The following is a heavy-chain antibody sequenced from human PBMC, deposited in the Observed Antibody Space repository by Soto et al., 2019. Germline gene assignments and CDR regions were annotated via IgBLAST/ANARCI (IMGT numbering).Heavy chain of an antibody. V-gene: IGHV3-23*01. J-gene: IGHJ4*02. CDR1: GLYFSYYA. CDR3: AYNYCSDTSCLIPSSSWYYFDY. D-gene: IGHD2-15*01. Sequence: AGSLRLSWAASGLYFSYYAMSWVRQAPGKGLEWVSAISGSGGSTYYADSVEGRFTISRDNSKSTLYLKMNSLRVEDTAVYYCAYNYCSDTSCLIPSSSWYYFDYWGQGTMVTVSS. CDR2: ISGSGGST.